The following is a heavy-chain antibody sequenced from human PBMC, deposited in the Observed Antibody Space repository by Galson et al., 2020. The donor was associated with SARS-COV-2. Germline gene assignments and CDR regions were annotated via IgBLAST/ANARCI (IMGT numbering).Heavy chain of an antibody. J-gene: IGHJ4*02. CDR3: ARVNWNDNLSDY. V-gene: IGHV4-31*03. CDR2: IYYSGST. Sequence: SETLSLTCTVSGGSISSGGYYWSWIRQHPGKGLEWIGYIYYSGSTYYNPSLKSRVTISVDTSKNQFSLKLSSVTAADTAVYYCARVNWNDNLSDYWGQGTLVTVSS. D-gene: IGHD1-20*01. CDR1: GGSISSGGYY.